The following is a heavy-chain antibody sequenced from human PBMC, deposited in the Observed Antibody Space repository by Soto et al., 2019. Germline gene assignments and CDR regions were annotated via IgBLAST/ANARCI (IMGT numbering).Heavy chain of an antibody. V-gene: IGHV4-59*01. J-gene: IGHJ4*02. D-gene: IGHD3-10*01. CDR1: GGSISSYY. CDR2: IYYSGGT. CDR3: ARARSLYGSGSYYNDYYFDY. Sequence: SETLSLTCTVSGGSISSYYWSWIRQPPGKGLEWIGYIYYSGGTNYNPSLKSRVTISVDTSKNQFSLKLSSVTAADTAVYYCARARSLYGSGSYYNDYYFDYWGQGTLVTVSS.